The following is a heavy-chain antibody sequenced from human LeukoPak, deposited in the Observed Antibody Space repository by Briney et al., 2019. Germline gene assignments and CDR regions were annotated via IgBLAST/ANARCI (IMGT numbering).Heavy chain of an antibody. CDR2: IKQDGSEK. CDR3: ACTGSYYGTFDY. Sequence: PGGSMRLSCAASGFTFSSYWMSWVRQAPGKGLECVANIKQDGSEKYYVDPVKGRFTISRDNAKNSLYLQMNSLRAEDTAVYYCACTGSYYGTFDYWGQGTLVTVSS. V-gene: IGHV3-7*01. CDR1: GFTFSSYW. J-gene: IGHJ4*02. D-gene: IGHD1-26*01.